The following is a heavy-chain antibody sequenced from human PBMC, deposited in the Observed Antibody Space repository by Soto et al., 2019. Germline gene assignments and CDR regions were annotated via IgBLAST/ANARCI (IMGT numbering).Heavy chain of an antibody. CDR3: ARHSVVVAATSLHYFDY. D-gene: IGHD2-15*01. Sequence: SETLSLTCTASGDSISSSRYYWGWIRQPPGKGLEWIGSIYYSGNAYYNPSPKSRVTISADTSKNQFSLKLSSVTAADTAVYYCARHSVVVAATSLHYFDYWGQGTLVTVSS. CDR1: GDSISSSRYY. V-gene: IGHV4-39*01. CDR2: IYYSGNA. J-gene: IGHJ4*02.